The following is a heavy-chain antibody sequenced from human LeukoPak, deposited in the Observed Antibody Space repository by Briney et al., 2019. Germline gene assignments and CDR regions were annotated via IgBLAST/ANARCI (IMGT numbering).Heavy chain of an antibody. CDR2: INPSGGST. V-gene: IGHV1-46*01. CDR3: ARAVNYYDSSGYYGAMDV. D-gene: IGHD3-22*01. CDR1: GYTFTSYY. J-gene: IGHJ6*04. Sequence: VASVKVSCKASGYTFTSYYMHWVRQAPGQGLEWMGIINPSGGSTSYAQKFQGRVTMTRDMSTSTVYMELSSLRSEDTAVYYCARAVNYYDSSGYYGAMDVWGKGTTVTVSS.